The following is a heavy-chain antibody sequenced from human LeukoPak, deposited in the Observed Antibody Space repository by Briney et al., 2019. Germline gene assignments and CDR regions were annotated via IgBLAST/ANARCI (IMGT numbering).Heavy chain of an antibody. CDR1: GFTFSSYA. V-gene: IGHV3-23*01. CDR3: AKELLWFGEPILPLAY. CDR2: ISGSGGST. D-gene: IGHD3-10*01. J-gene: IGHJ4*02. Sequence: GGSLRLSCAASGFTFSSYAMSWVRQAPGKGLEWVSAISGSGGSTYYADSVKGRFTISRDNSKNTLYLQMNSLRAEDTAVYYCAKELLWFGEPILPLAYWGQGTLVTVSS.